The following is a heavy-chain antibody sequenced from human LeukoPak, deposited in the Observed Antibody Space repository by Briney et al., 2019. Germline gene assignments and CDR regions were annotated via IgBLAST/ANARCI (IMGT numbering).Heavy chain of an antibody. V-gene: IGHV4-61*01. Sequence: SETLSLTCTVSGGSISSGSYYWSWIRQPPGKGLEWIGYICNSGNINYNPSLKSRVTISIDTSKNQFSLNLSSVTAAETAVYYCARGSGWHLYWGQGTLVTVSS. CDR2: ICNSGNI. J-gene: IGHJ4*02. D-gene: IGHD6-19*01. CDR1: GGSISSGSYY. CDR3: ARGSGWHLY.